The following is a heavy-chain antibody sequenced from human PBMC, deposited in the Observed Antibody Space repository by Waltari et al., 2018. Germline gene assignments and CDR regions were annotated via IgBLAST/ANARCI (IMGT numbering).Heavy chain of an antibody. J-gene: IGHJ5*02. Sequence: EVQLLESGGGLVQPGGSLRLSCAASGFTFSSYAMSWVRQAPGGGLEWVSAISGRGGSTYYADSVKGRFTISRDNSKNTLYLQMNSRRAEDTAVYYCAKEIAAAGSNWFDPWGQGTLVTVSS. CDR1: GFTFSSYA. CDR3: AKEIAAAGSNWFDP. CDR2: ISGRGGST. D-gene: IGHD6-13*01. V-gene: IGHV3-23*01.